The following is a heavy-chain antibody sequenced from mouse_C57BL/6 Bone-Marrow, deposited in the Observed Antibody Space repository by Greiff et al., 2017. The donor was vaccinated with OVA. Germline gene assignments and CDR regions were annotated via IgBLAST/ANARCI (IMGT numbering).Heavy chain of an antibody. CDR1: GYAFSSSW. Sequence: QVQLQQSGPELVKPGASVKISCKASGYAFSSSWMNWVKQRPGKGLEWIGRIYPGDGDTNYNGKFKGKATLTADKSSSTAYMQLSSLTSEDSGVYFFARNGLREWGQGTLVNVSA. D-gene: IGHD1-1*01. J-gene: IGHJ3*01. V-gene: IGHV1-82*01. CDR3: ARNGLRE. CDR2: IYPGDGDT.